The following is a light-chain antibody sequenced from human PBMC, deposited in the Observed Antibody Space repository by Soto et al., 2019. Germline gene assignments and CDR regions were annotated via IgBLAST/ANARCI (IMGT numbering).Light chain of an antibody. CDR3: QQYNSWYT. V-gene: IGKV3-15*01. J-gene: IGKJ5*01. Sequence: ETVMTQSPATLSVSPGEGATLSCRASQSVSSNLVWYQHRPGQAPRLLIYGASTRATDIPARFSGSGSGTEFTLTISSLQSEDYAVYYCQQYNSWYTFGQGTRLEIK. CDR1: QSVSSN. CDR2: GAS.